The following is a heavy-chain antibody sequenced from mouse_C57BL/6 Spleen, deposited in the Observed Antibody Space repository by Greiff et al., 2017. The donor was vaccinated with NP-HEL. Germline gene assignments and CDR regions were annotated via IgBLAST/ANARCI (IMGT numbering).Heavy chain of an antibody. CDR3: ARSYDGPDY. CDR2: ISYDGSN. D-gene: IGHD2-3*01. CDR1: GYSITSGYY. Sequence: DVQLQESGPGLVKPSQSLSLTCSVTGYSITSGYYWNWIRQFPGNKLEWMGYISYDGSNNYNPSLKNRISITRDTSKNQFFLKLNSVTTEDTATYYCARSYDGPDYWGQGTTLTVSS. V-gene: IGHV3-6*01. J-gene: IGHJ2*01.